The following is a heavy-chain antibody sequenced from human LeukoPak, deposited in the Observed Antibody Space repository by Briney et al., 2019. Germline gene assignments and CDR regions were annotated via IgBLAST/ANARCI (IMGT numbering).Heavy chain of an antibody. Sequence: GGSLRLSCAASGFTFSNYWMHWVRQAPGKGLVWISRIKSDGSRTDYADSVKGRFTISRDNAKNSLYLQVNSLRADDTAVYHCARQETSSYNGAFDIWGQGTMVTVSS. CDR2: IKSDGSRT. V-gene: IGHV3-74*01. J-gene: IGHJ3*02. D-gene: IGHD1-26*01. CDR3: ARQETSSYNGAFDI. CDR1: GFTFSNYW.